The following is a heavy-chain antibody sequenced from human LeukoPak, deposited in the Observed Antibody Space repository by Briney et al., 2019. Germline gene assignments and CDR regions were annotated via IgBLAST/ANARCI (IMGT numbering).Heavy chain of an antibody. D-gene: IGHD3-22*01. CDR1: GFTFSSYE. J-gene: IGHJ3*02. CDR2: ISNGGSTI. Sequence: PGGSLRLSCAASGFTFSSYEMNWVRQAPGKGLEWVSYISNGGSTIYYADSVKGRFTISRDNAKNSLYLQMNSLRAEDTSVYYCARELAYYYDGSAHAFDIWGQGTMVTVSS. V-gene: IGHV3-48*03. CDR3: ARELAYYYDGSAHAFDI.